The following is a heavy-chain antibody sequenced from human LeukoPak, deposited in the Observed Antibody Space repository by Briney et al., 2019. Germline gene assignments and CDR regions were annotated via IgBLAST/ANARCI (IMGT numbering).Heavy chain of an antibody. CDR2: INPNSGGT. CDR3: ARSYDFWSGFPGY. CDR1: GYTFTGYY. J-gene: IGHJ4*02. V-gene: IGHV1-2*02. Sequence: ASVTVSCKASGYTFTGYYMHWVRQAPGQGLEWMGWINPNSGGTNYAQKFQGRVTMTRDTSISTAYMELSRLRSDDTAVYYCARSYDFWSGFPGYWGQGTLVTVSS. D-gene: IGHD3-3*01.